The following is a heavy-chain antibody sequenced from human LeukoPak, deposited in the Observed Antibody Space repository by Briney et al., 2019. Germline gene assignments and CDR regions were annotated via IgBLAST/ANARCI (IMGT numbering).Heavy chain of an antibody. CDR3: AREAYGDDGGWFDP. CDR2: FYQSENT. J-gene: IGHJ5*02. CDR1: GYSISSSYY. Sequence: SETLSLTCSVSGYSISSSYYWGWIRQPPGKGLEWIGSFYQSENTFYNPSLKSRVTISVDTSKNQFSLILSSVTAADTAVYYCAREAYGDDGGWFDPWGHGTLVTVSS. D-gene: IGHD4-17*01. V-gene: IGHV4-38-2*02.